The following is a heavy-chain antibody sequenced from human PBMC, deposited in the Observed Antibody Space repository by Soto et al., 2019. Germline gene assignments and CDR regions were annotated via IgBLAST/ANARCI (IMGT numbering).Heavy chain of an antibody. V-gene: IGHV1-18*01. CDR3: ARGLRFLEWSTDY. Sequence: ASVKVSCKASGYTFTSYGITWVRQAPGQGLEWMGWISTYSGKTDYAQKLQGRVTMTTDTSTSTAYMELRSLRSDDTAVYYCARGLRFLEWSTDYWGQGTLVTVSS. J-gene: IGHJ4*02. CDR1: GYTFTSYG. CDR2: ISTYSGKT. D-gene: IGHD3-3*01.